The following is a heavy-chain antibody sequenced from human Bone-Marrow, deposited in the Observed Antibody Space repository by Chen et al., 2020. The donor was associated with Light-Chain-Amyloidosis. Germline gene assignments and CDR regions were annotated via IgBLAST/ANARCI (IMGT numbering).Heavy chain of an antibody. CDR1: GFPFDDDG. CDR3: AREAGVGITYYFDL. CDR2: INWNWGRT. D-gene: IGHD3-3*01. J-gene: IGHJ2*01. V-gene: IGHV3-20*04. Sequence: EVQLVESGGRVVRPGGSLRPSCAASGFPFDDDGMSWVRQAPGKGLEGVSVINWNWGRTGYADFVKGRFTISRDNAKNSLDLQMNTLSHEDTALYYWAREAGVGITYYFDLWGPGTLVTFSS.